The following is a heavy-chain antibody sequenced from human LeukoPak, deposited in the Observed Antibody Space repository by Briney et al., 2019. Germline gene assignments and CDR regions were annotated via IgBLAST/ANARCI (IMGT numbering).Heavy chain of an antibody. CDR2: IYYSGST. J-gene: IGHJ4*02. V-gene: IGHV4-59*01. D-gene: IGHD4-17*01. Sequence: PSETLSLTCTVSGGSISSYHWSWIRQPPGKGLEWIGYIYYSGSTNYNPSLKSQVTISVDTSKNQFSLKLSSVTAADTAVYYCARDIGYGDYVSFGYWGQGTLVTVSS. CDR3: ARDIGYGDYVSFGY. CDR1: GGSISSYH.